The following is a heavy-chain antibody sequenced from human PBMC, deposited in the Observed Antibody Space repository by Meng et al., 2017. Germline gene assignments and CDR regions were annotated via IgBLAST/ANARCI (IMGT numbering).Heavy chain of an antibody. V-gene: IGHV6-1*01. CDR3: ARGSYSFDS. D-gene: IGHD1-26*01. Sequence: QIRLHQSGPGLLKPSQTLSLICAISGDSVSSNSAAWNWIRQSPSRGLEWLGRAYYRSKWYHDYAESVKSRISIDPDTSKNQFSLQLRSVTPEDSAVYYCARGSYSFDSWGQRTLVTVSS. J-gene: IGHJ4*02. CDR1: GDSVSSNSAA. CDR2: AYYRSKWYH.